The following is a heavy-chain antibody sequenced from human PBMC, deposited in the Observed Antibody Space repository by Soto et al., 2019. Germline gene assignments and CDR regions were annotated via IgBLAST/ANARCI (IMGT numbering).Heavy chain of an antibody. Sequence: EVPVLESGGGFIQPGGSLRLSCAASGFAFTSHAMHWVRQAPGKGLEWVSGISPSGGITYYTDSVKGRFTISRDNSYNTVHLQMNSLRAEDTAVYFCVRVPSAAPFFDYWGQGTLVTVSS. J-gene: IGHJ4*02. CDR3: VRVPSAAPFFDY. V-gene: IGHV3-23*01. CDR1: GFAFTSHA. CDR2: ISPSGGIT.